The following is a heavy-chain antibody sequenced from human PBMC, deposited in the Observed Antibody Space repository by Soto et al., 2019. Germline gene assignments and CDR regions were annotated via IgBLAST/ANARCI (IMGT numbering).Heavy chain of an antibody. D-gene: IGHD3-3*01. CDR3: ARGHYDFWSGYSALFDP. J-gene: IGHJ5*02. V-gene: IGHV4-59*08. Sequence: ETLSLTCTVSGVSIRSYYWSWIRQPPGKGLEWIGYIYYSGSTNYNPSLKSRVTISVDTSKNQFSLKLSSVAAADTAVYYCARGHYDFWSGYSALFDPRGQGTLVTVSS. CDR1: GVSIRSYY. CDR2: IYYSGST.